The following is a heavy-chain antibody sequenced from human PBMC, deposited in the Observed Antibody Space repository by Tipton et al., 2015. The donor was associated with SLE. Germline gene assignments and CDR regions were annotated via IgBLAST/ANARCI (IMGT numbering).Heavy chain of an antibody. Sequence: SLRLSCAASGLTFSSYGMHWVRQAPGKGLEWVAIIWYDGSNKYYADSVKGRFTISRDNPKNTLYLEMRSLRAEDTAVFYCARNGGNYYMDVWGKGTTVTVSS. V-gene: IGHV3-33*01. CDR3: ARNGGNYYMDV. J-gene: IGHJ6*03. CDR1: GLTFSSYG. CDR2: IWYDGSNK. D-gene: IGHD3-16*01.